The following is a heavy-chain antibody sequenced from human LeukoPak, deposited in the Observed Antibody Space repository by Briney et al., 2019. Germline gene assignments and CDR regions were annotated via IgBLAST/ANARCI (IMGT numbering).Heavy chain of an antibody. CDR1: GFTFSSYS. CDR3: ARDCIVVVPAPMDV. CDR2: ISSSSSYI. V-gene: IGHV3-21*01. D-gene: IGHD2-2*01. J-gene: IGHJ6*03. Sequence: PGGSLRLSCAASGFTFSSYSMNWVRQAPGKGLEWVSSISSSSSYIYYADSVKGRFTISRDNAKNPLYLQMNSLRAEDTAVYYCARDCIVVVPAPMDVWGKGTTVTVSS.